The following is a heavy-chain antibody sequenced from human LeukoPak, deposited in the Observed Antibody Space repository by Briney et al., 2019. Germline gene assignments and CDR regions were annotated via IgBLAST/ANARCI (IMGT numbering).Heavy chain of an antibody. Sequence: AGGSLRLSCAASGFTLSSYAMSWVRQAPGKGLEWVSAISGSGGSTYYADSVKGRFTISRDNSKNTLYLQMNSLRAEDTAVYYCAKLGYCGGDCHLGAFDIWGQGTMVTVSS. CDR3: AKLGYCGGDCHLGAFDI. CDR2: ISGSGGST. J-gene: IGHJ3*02. CDR1: GFTLSSYA. D-gene: IGHD2-21*02. V-gene: IGHV3-23*01.